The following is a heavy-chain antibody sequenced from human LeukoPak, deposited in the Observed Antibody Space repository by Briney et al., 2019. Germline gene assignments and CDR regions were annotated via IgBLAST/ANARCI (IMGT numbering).Heavy chain of an antibody. Sequence: GGSLRLSCAASGFSFSDYSMNWVRQAPGRGLEWFAYISSSSSTIYYADSVRGRFTVSRDNAKSSLFLQMNSLRAEDTAVYYCARGFPPTTYYSGSGSSDFWGQGTLVTVSS. CDR1: GFSFSDYS. CDR2: ISSSSSTI. CDR3: ARGFPPTTYYSGSGSSDF. V-gene: IGHV3-48*04. D-gene: IGHD3-10*01. J-gene: IGHJ4*02.